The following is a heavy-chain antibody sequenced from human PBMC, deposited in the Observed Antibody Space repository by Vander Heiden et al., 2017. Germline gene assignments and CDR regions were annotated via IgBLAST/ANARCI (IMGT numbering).Heavy chain of an antibody. Sequence: VQLVQSGAEVTKPVSSVKVSCKASGGTFSSYAVSWVRQAPGQGLEWMGGIIPIFGTANYAQKFQGRVTITADESTSTAYMELSSLRSEDTAVYYCAREGVGYSGYDADYYYGMDVWGQGTTDTVSS. CDR1: GGTFSSYA. CDR3: AREGVGYSGYDADYYYGMDV. J-gene: IGHJ6*02. CDR2: IIPIFGTA. V-gene: IGHV1-69*01. D-gene: IGHD5-12*01.